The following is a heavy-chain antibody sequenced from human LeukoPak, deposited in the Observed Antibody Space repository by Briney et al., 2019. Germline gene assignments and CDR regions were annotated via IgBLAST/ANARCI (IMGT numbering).Heavy chain of an antibody. CDR1: GFTFDDYG. CDR2: INWNGGST. D-gene: IGHD1-26*01. CDR3: AKGYGWEASYYYYYMDV. J-gene: IGHJ6*03. V-gene: IGHV3-20*04. Sequence: GGSLRLSCAASGFTFDDYGMSWVRQAPGKGLEWVSGINWNGGSTGYADSVKGRFTISRDNAKNTLYLQMNSLRAEDTAVYYCAKGYGWEASYYYYYMDVWGKGTTVTISS.